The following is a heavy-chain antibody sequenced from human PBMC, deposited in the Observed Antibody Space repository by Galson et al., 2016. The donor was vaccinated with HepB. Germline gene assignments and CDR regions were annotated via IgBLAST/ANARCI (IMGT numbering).Heavy chain of an antibody. Sequence: TLSLTCTVSGASISSGGYYWGWIRQHPGKGLEWIGYLYDSGSTYYNSSLESRVSMSVDTSKNQFSLDLRSVTAADTAVYYCARVSVVVTWGQGTLVTVSS. CDR2: LYDSGST. CDR1: GASISSGGYY. CDR3: ARVSVVVT. D-gene: IGHD2-21*02. J-gene: IGHJ4*02. V-gene: IGHV4-31*03.